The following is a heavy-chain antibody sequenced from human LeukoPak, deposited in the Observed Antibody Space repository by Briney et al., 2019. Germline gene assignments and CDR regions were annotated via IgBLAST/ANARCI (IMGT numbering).Heavy chain of an antibody. CDR2: ISGRGASK. J-gene: IGHJ6*03. V-gene: IGHV3-23*01. CDR3: ARSRRDGYNEGYCYYYMDV. Sequence: GGSLRLSCVVSVLTFNNYAMSWVRQAPGKGLEWVSVISGRGASKYYADSVKGRFTISRDNSKNTLYLQMNSLRAEDTAVYYCARSRRDGYNEGYCYYYMDVWGKGTTVTISS. CDR1: VLTFNNYA. D-gene: IGHD5-24*01.